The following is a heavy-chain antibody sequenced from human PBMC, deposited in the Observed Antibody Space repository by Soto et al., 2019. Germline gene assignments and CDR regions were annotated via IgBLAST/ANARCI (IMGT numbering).Heavy chain of an antibody. Sequence: GGSLRLSCAASGFTFSSYWMSWVRQAPGKGLEWVANIKQDGSEKYYVDSVKGRFTISRDNAKNPLYLQMNSLRAEDTAVYYCARDRDYYYYGMDGWGQGTTVTVSS. V-gene: IGHV3-7*01. D-gene: IGHD3-10*01. J-gene: IGHJ6*02. CDR3: ARDRDYYYYGMDG. CDR2: IKQDGSEK. CDR1: GFTFSSYW.